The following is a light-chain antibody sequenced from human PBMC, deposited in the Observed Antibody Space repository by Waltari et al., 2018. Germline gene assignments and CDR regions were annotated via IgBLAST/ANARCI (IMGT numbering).Light chain of an antibody. CDR2: GTS. V-gene: IGKV3D-15*01. CDR3: QQYDSWPWT. CDR1: ENLRST. Sequence: EIVMTQSPATLSLSPGESATLSCRASENLRSTFAWFQQKPGQPPRLLIYGTSTSDTGVPARFSGSGSGTDFSLTISSLQPEDFATYYCQQYDSWPWTFGQGTRVE. J-gene: IGKJ1*01.